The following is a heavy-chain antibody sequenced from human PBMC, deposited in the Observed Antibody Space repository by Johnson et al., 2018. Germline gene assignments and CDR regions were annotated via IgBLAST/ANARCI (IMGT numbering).Heavy chain of an antibody. Sequence: VQLVQSGGGVVQPGRSLRLSCAASGFTFSSYAMHWVRQAPGKGLEWVAVISYDGSNKYYADSVKGRFTISRDNSKNTLYLQMNSRRAEDTAVYYCAIVLRTTGVIVVVVGGAFDIWGQGTMVTVSS. D-gene: IGHD2-15*01. J-gene: IGHJ3*02. CDR2: ISYDGSNK. V-gene: IGHV3-30-3*01. CDR1: GFTFSSYA. CDR3: AIVLRTTGVIVVVVGGAFDI.